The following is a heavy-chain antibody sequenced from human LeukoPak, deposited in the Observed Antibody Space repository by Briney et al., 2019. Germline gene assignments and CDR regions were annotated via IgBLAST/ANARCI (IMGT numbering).Heavy chain of an antibody. CDR2: IDHSDSYI. J-gene: IGHJ4*02. V-gene: IGHV5-10-1*01. D-gene: IGHD2-2*01. CDR1: GYWFTGYW. CDR3: ARFDCSSTSCYLGY. Sequence: GGSPRLSCMGSGYWFTGYWTFWVRQMPGKGLGWMGRIDHSDSYINYNPSFQGHVTISVDKPISTAYLQWSSLKASDTAMYYCARFDCSSTSCYLGYWGQGTLVTVSS.